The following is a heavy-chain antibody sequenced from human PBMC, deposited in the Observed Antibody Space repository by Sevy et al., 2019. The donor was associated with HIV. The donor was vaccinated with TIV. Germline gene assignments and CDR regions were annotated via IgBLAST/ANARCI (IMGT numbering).Heavy chain of an antibody. Sequence: GGSLRLSCAASGFTFSSYSMNWVRQAPGKGLEWVSSISSSSSYIYYADSVKGRFTISRENAKNSLYLQMNSLRAEDTAVYYCARIEGITGTFGYYYYGMDVWGQGTTVTVSS. J-gene: IGHJ6*02. CDR2: ISSSSSYI. V-gene: IGHV3-21*01. D-gene: IGHD1-7*01. CDR1: GFTFSSYS. CDR3: ARIEGITGTFGYYYYGMDV.